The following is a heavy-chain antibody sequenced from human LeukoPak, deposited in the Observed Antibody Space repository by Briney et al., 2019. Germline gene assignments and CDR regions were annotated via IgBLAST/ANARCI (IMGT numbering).Heavy chain of an antibody. CDR3: ARRNYDFWSGYPTVDY. J-gene: IGHJ4*02. CDR2: INPNSGNT. CDR1: GYTFTSYD. D-gene: IGHD3-3*01. V-gene: IGHV1-8*01. Sequence: ASVKVSCKASGYTFTSYDINWVRQAPGQGLEWMGWINPNSGNTGYAQKFQGRVTMTRNTSISTAYIELSSLRSEDTAVYYCARRNYDFWSGYPTVDYWGQGTLVTVSS.